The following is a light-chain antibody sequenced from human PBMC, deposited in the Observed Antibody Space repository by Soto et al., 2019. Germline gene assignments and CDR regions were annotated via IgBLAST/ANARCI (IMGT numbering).Light chain of an antibody. CDR3: QQYETFSGT. CDR2: DAS. CDR1: QSIRSW. Sequence: DIQMTQSPSTLSASVGDRITITCRASQSIRSWLAWYQQKPEKAPTLLIYDASALPRGVPSRFSGSGSGTKFTLTIASLQPDDFATYYCQQYETFSGTFGPGTKVDI. V-gene: IGKV1-5*01. J-gene: IGKJ1*01.